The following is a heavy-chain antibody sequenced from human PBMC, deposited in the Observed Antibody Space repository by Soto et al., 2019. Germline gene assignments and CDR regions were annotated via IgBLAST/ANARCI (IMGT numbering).Heavy chain of an antibody. CDR3: ATRYYYDSSGYFP. CDR1: GGSISSSSYY. Sequence: QLQLQESGPGLVKPSETLSLTCTVSGGSISSSSYYWGWIRQPPGKGLEWIGSIYYSGSTYYNPSLKSRVTISVDTSKNQYSLKLSAVTAADTAVYYCATRYYYDSSGYFPWGQGTLVTVSS. CDR2: IYYSGST. D-gene: IGHD3-22*01. J-gene: IGHJ5*02. V-gene: IGHV4-39*01.